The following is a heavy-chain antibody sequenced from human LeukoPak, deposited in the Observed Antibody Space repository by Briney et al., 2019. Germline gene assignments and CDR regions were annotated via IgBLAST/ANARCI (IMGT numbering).Heavy chain of an antibody. D-gene: IGHD3-22*01. CDR2: ISSSSTI. Sequence: GGSLRLSCAASGFTFSSYSMNWVRQAPGKGLEWVSYISSSSTIYYADSVKGRFTISRDNAKNSLYLQMNSLRAEDTAVYYCAKGEGYFDYWGQGTLVTVSS. CDR3: AKGEGYFDY. CDR1: GFTFSSYS. V-gene: IGHV3-48*01. J-gene: IGHJ4*02.